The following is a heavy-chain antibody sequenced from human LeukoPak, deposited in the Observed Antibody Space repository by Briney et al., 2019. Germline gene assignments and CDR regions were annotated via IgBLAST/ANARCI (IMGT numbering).Heavy chain of an antibody. Sequence: SETLSLTCAVSGGSLSGYYWSWIRQPPGKGLEWIGEINHSGSTDYNPSLKSRVTMLVDTSKNQFSLKLSSVTAADTAVYYCASGGVAAAHYYYYYYMDVWGKGTTVTVSS. CDR2: INHSGST. CDR1: GGSLSGYY. CDR3: ASGGVAAAHYYYYYYMDV. D-gene: IGHD6-13*01. V-gene: IGHV4-34*01. J-gene: IGHJ6*03.